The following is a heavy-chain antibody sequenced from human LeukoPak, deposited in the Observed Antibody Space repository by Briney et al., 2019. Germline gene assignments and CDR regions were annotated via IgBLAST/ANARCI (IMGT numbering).Heavy chain of an antibody. D-gene: IGHD6-13*01. CDR3: ARDVRVKQQLTIRGSDYFYYMDV. Sequence: VASVKVSCKASGGTFSSFALSWVRQAPGQGLEWMVGIIPIFGTANYAQMFQGRVTIYSDASTSTDYMELSSLRSEDTAVYYCARDVRVKQQLTIRGSDYFYYMDVWGNGTTVIVSS. V-gene: IGHV1-69*13. J-gene: IGHJ6*03. CDR1: GGTFSSFA. CDR2: IIPIFGTA.